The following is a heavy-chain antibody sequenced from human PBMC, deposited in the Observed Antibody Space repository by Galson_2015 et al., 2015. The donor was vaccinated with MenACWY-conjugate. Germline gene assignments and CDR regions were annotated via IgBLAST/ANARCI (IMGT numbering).Heavy chain of an antibody. Sequence: SLRLSCAASGFTFSTYPMNWVRQAPGKGLEWLSYISGSSNTIYYADSVKGRFTISRDNAKNSLYLQMNSLGAEDSAVYYCARDVTMIVVGMFDSWGQGTLVTVSS. CDR1: GFTFSTYP. D-gene: IGHD3-22*01. CDR2: ISGSSNTI. J-gene: IGHJ4*02. V-gene: IGHV3-48*01. CDR3: ARDVTMIVVGMFDS.